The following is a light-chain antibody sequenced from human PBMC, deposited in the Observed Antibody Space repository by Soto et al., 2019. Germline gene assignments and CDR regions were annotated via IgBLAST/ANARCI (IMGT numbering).Light chain of an antibody. CDR2: QTS. Sequence: EIVLTQSPGTLSLSTGERATLSCRASQYINTRLAWYQHRPGQAPRLLIYQTSLRATGIPDRFSGSGSGTDFTLTISRLEPEDSAVYYCQQYGSSPTFGQGTKVDIK. CDR1: QYINTR. J-gene: IGKJ1*01. CDR3: QQYGSSPT. V-gene: IGKV3-20*01.